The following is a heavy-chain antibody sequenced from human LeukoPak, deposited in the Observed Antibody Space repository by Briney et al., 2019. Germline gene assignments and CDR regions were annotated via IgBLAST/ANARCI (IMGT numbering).Heavy chain of an antibody. CDR2: IYYSGST. J-gene: IGHJ4*02. V-gene: IGHV4-30-4*01. CDR1: GGSISSGDYY. CDR3: AREGVGAPRPIDY. D-gene: IGHD1-26*01. Sequence: SETLSLTCTVSGGSISSGDYYWSWIRQPPGKGLEWIGYIYYSGSTYYNPSLKSRVTISVDTSKNQFSLKLSSVTAADTAVYYCAREGVGAPRPIDYWGQGTLVTVSS.